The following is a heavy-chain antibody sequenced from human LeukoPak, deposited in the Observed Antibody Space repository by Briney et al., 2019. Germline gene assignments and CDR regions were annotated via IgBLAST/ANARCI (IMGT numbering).Heavy chain of an antibody. V-gene: IGHV4-34*01. CDR1: GGSFSGYY. Sequence: SETLSLTCAVYGGSFSGYYWSWIRQPPGKGLEWIGEINHSGSTNYNPSLKSRVTISVDTSKNQFSLKLSSVTAADTAVSYCAIASRGYDSNWFDPWGQGTLVTVSS. D-gene: IGHD5-12*01. J-gene: IGHJ5*02. CDR3: AIASRGYDSNWFDP. CDR2: INHSGST.